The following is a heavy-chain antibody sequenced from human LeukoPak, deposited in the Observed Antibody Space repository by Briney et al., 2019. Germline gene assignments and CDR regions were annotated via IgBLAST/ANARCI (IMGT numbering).Heavy chain of an antibody. D-gene: IGHD5-12*01. V-gene: IGHV3-21*01. CDR1: GFTFSSYS. CDR3: ARDRNSGYSGYAFDC. J-gene: IGHJ4*02. Sequence: GGSLRLTCAASGFTFSSYSMSWVHQAPGKGLEWVSSISTSSSYIYYADSVKGRFTISRDNAKNSLYLQMNSLRAEDTAVYYCARDRNSGYSGYAFDCWGQGTLVTVSS. CDR2: ISTSSSYI.